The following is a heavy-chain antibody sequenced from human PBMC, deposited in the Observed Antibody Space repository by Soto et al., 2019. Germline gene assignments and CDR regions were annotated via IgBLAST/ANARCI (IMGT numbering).Heavy chain of an antibody. CDR2: IYYSGST. J-gene: IGHJ6*02. V-gene: IGHV4-31*03. D-gene: IGHD4-4*01. CDR1: GGSISSGGYY. Sequence: SETLSLTCTVSGGSISSGGYYWSWIRQHPGKGLEWIGYIYYSGSTYYNPSLKSRVTISVDTSKNQFSLKLSSVTAADTALYYCARTRTVAYYYGMDVWGQGTTVTVS. CDR3: ARTRTVAYYYGMDV.